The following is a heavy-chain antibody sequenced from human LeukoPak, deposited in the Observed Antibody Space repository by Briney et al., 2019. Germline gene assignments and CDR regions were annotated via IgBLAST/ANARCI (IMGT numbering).Heavy chain of an antibody. D-gene: IGHD3-10*01. V-gene: IGHV1-69*13. CDR2: IIPILGTA. CDR3: ARGNYYGSGSYYNFYYYYYMDV. J-gene: IGHJ6*03. Sequence: SVKVSCKASGGTFSSYAISWVRQAPGQGLEWMGGIIPILGTANYAQKFQGRVTITADESTSTAYMELSSLRSEDTAVYYCARGNYYGSGSYYNFYYYYYMDVWGKGTTVTISS. CDR1: GGTFSSYA.